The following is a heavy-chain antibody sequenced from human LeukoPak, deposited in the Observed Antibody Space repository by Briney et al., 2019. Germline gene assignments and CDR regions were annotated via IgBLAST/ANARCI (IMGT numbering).Heavy chain of an antibody. CDR3: AKDVALDSIRWPNWFDP. CDR2: ISGNGGTT. CDR1: GFTFSSYG. Sequence: GGSLRLSCAASGFTFSSYGMSWVRQAPGKGLEWVSAISGNGGTTYYADSVKGRFTISKDNSKNMLYLQMNSLRAEDTAVYRCAKDVALDSIRWPNWFDPWGQGTLVTVSA. V-gene: IGHV3-23*01. D-gene: IGHD6-13*01. J-gene: IGHJ5*02.